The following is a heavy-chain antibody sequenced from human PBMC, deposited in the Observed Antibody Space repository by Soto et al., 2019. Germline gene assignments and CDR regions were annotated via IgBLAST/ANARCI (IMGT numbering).Heavy chain of an antibody. Sequence: PSETLSLTCTVSGGSISSYYWSWIRQPPGKGLEYIGYIYFSGSGNCNPSLKSRLTISLDTSKNQFSLKLSSVTAADTAVYYCARHIASQHCSGGSCYGPFDYWGQGTPVTVSS. J-gene: IGHJ4*02. V-gene: IGHV4-59*01. CDR2: IYFSGSG. CDR1: GGSISSYY. D-gene: IGHD2-15*01. CDR3: ARHIASQHCSGGSCYGPFDY.